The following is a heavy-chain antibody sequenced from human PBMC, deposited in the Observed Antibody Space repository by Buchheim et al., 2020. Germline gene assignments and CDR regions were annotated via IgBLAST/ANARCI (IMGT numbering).Heavy chain of an antibody. V-gene: IGHV3-23*01. CDR2: ITGGGGST. CDR1: GFTFSSYT. J-gene: IGHJ4*02. CDR3: AKDRSGGQSLDN. Sequence: EVQLLESGGGLVQPGGSLRLSCAVSGFTFSSYTMTWVRQAPGKGLEWVSTITGGGGSTYYADSVKGRFTISRDNSKNTVSLQMNSLRAEDTALYYCAKDRSGGQSLDNWGQGTL. D-gene: IGHD2-15*01.